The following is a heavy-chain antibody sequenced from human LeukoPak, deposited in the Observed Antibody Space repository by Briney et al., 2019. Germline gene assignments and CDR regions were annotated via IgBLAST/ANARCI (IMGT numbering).Heavy chain of an antibody. CDR2: ISNDGSSR. CDR1: GFPFSRYA. V-gene: IGHV3-30*04. J-gene: IGHJ4*02. Sequence: PGGSLRLSRTASGFPFSRYAMHWVRQAPGKGLEWGAVISNDGSSRHNADSVKGRFTISRDNSKNALYLQMNSLRGDDTAVYYCARAPRMDSSAFYTDYWGQGTLVTVSS. D-gene: IGHD6-13*01. CDR3: ARAPRMDSSAFYTDY.